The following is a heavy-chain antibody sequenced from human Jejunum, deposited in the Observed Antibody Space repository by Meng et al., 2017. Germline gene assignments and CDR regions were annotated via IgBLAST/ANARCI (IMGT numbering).Heavy chain of an antibody. J-gene: IGHJ4*02. CDR1: GDSVSSDSAA. Sequence: SQTLSLTCAISGDSVSSDSAAWSWIRQSPSRGLEWLGRTYYRSEWNTDYAASVYGRISINSDTSKNQFSLQLSSLTPEDTAVYYCASGWALDYWGQGTLVTVSS. CDR2: TYYRSEWNT. D-gene: IGHD3-16*01. CDR3: ASGWALDY. V-gene: IGHV6-1*01.